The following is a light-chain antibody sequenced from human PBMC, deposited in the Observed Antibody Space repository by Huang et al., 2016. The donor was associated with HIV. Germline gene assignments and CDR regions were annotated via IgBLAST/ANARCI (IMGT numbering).Light chain of an antibody. J-gene: IGKJ2*01. Sequence: DIQMTQSPSSLSASVGDRVTITCRASQDIKNYLVWFQQKPGKAPKALVYAASTLRSGVPSRFSGSGSGTDFTLTITSLQPGDFATYYCQHYKTYPLTFGQGTKLEIK. CDR1: QDIKNY. CDR3: QHYKTYPLT. V-gene: IGKV1-16*01. CDR2: AAS.